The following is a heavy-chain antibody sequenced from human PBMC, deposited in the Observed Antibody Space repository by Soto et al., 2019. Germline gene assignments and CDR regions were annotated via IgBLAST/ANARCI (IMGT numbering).Heavy chain of an antibody. Sequence: GASVKVSCKASGDTFSSYAISWVRQAPGQGLEWMGGIIPIFGTANYAQKFQGRVTITADESTSTAYMELSSLRSEDTAVYYCARDGSGYRSRASPMDVWGQGTTVTGSS. CDR2: IIPIFGTA. J-gene: IGHJ6*02. D-gene: IGHD3-22*01. CDR3: ARDGSGYRSRASPMDV. CDR1: GDTFSSYA. V-gene: IGHV1-69*13.